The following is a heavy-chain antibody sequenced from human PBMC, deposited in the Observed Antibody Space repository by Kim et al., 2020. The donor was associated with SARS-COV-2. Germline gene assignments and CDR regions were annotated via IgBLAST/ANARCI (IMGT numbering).Heavy chain of an antibody. CDR2: ISGSGGST. D-gene: IGHD6-13*01. CDR1: GFTFSSYA. Sequence: GGSLRLSCAASGFTFSSYAMSWVRQAPGKGLEWVSAISGSGGSTYYADSVKGRFTISRDNSKNTLYLQMNSLRAEDTAVYYCAKDWTSSSWGRALGGWGDVWGQGTTVTVSS. J-gene: IGHJ6*02. V-gene: IGHV3-23*01. CDR3: AKDWTSSSWGRALGGWGDV.